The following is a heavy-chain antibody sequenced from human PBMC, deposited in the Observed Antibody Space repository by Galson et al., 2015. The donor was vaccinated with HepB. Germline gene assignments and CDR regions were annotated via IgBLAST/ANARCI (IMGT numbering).Heavy chain of an antibody. D-gene: IGHD2-2*02. J-gene: IGHJ4*02. CDR2: INPNSGGT. V-gene: IGHV1-2*02. Sequence: SVKVSCKASGYTFTGYYMHWVRQAPGQGLEWMGWINPNSGGTNYAQKFQGRVTMTRDTSISTAYMELSRLRSDDTAVYYCARVLLHCSSTSCYTMAFDYWGQGTLVTVSS. CDR3: ARVLLHCSSTSCYTMAFDY. CDR1: GYTFTGYY.